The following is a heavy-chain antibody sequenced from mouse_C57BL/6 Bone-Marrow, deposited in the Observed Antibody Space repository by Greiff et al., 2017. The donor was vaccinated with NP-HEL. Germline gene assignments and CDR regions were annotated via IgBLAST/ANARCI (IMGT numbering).Heavy chain of an antibody. J-gene: IGHJ4*01. CDR1: GFTFSSYG. CDR3: ARHGYDDPFYAMDY. V-gene: IGHV5-6-3*01. D-gene: IGHD2-2*01. Sequence: EVQLVESGGDLVKPGGSLKLSCAASGFTFSSYGMSWVRQTPDKRLELVAAINSDGGSTYYPDTMESRFIISRDNTKKTLYLQMSRLRSEDTALYYCARHGYDDPFYAMDYWGQGTSVTVSS. CDR2: INSDGGST.